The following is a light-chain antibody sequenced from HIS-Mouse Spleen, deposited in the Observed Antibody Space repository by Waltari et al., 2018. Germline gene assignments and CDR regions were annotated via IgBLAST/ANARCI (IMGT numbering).Light chain of an antibody. CDR1: QCISSY. Sequence: DIQITQSPSSLSASVGDRVTIPCRASQCISSYLNWYQQKPGKATKLLIYAASSLQSGVPLRFSGSGSGTDFTLTISSLQPEDFATYYCQQSYSTPRTFGQGTKLEIK. CDR2: AAS. V-gene: IGKV1-39*01. J-gene: IGKJ2*01. CDR3: QQSYSTPRT.